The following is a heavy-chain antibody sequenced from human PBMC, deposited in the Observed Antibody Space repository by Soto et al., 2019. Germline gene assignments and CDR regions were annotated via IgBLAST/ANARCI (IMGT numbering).Heavy chain of an antibody. J-gene: IGHJ5*02. CDR2: IYYSGST. D-gene: IGHD3-3*01. CDR1: GGSVSSGSYY. V-gene: IGHV4-61*01. CDR3: ARGLGYDFWSGYPNWFDP. Sequence: SETLSLTCTVSGGSVSSGSYYWSWIRQPPGKGLEWIGYIYYSGSTNYNPSLKSRVTISVDTSKNQFSLKLSSVTAADTAVYYCARGLGYDFWSGYPNWFDPWGQGTLVTVSS.